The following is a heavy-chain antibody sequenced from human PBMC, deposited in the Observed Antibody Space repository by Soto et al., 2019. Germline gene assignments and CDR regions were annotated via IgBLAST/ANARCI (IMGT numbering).Heavy chain of an antibody. CDR3: AKSLWDTSGWKTDY. V-gene: IGHV4-59*01. Sequence: QVQLQESGPGLVKPSETLSLTCTVSGDSISSLYWSWIRQPPGKGLEWFGYIYYSGSINYNPSLKSRVTISVDPSKNQFSLRLSSVTAADTAVYYCAKSLWDTSGWKTDYWGQGTLVTVSS. J-gene: IGHJ4*02. CDR1: GDSISSLY. D-gene: IGHD6-19*01. CDR2: IYYSGSI.